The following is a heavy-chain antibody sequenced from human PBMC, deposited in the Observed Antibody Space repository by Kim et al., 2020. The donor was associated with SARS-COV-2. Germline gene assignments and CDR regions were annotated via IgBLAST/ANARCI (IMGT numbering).Heavy chain of an antibody. D-gene: IGHD3-10*01. Sequence: GGSLRLSCGTSGFTFDDYAMHWVRQAPGKGLEWVSGINWNSGAIGYADSVKGQFTISRDNAKNSLYLQMNSLRVEDTALYYCAKDISSDRFGDYGDYWGQGTLVTVSS. CDR2: INWNSGAI. V-gene: IGHV3-9*01. J-gene: IGHJ4*02. CDR3: AKDISSDRFGDYGDY. CDR1: GFTFDDYA.